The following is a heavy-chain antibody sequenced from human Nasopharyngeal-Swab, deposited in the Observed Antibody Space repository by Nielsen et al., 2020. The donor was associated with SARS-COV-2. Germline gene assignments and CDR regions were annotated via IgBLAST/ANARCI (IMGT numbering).Heavy chain of an antibody. V-gene: IGHV1-3*01. Sequence: WVRQAPGQRLEWMGWINAGNGNTKYSQKFQGRVTITRDTSASTAYMELSSLRSEDTAVYCCARDRAGGNGYFDYWGQGTLVTVSS. CDR2: INAGNGNT. D-gene: IGHD5-24*01. CDR3: ARDRAGGNGYFDY. J-gene: IGHJ4*02.